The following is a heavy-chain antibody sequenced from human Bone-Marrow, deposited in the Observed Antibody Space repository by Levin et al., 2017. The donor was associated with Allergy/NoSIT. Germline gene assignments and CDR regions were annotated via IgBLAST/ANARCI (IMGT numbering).Heavy chain of an antibody. CDR2: VWYDGSKT. D-gene: IGHD3-10*01. V-gene: IGHV3-33*01. J-gene: IGHJ4*02. CDR3: ARDGSGSSHYFDH. CDR1: GFTFSTYG. Sequence: GESLKISCAASGFTFSTYGMHWVRQAPGKGPEWVAFVWYDGSKTYYADSVKGRITISRDNSKNTLYLQMDSLRADDTAVFYCARDGSGSSHYFDHWGQGTLVTVSS.